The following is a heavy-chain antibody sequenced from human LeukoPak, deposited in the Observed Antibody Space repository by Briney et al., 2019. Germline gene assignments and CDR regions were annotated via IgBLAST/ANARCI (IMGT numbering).Heavy chain of an antibody. J-gene: IGHJ4*02. CDR2: IFSSGSA. D-gene: IGHD6-13*01. CDR1: GGSISNYY. CDR3: VKEYNSSWDFDY. V-gene: IGHV4-4*07. Sequence: SETLSLTCTVSGGSISNYYWSWVRQPAGKGLEWIGRIFSSGSANYNPSLKSRVTMSVDTSKNQFSLKLSSVTAADTAVYYCVKEYNSSWDFDYWGQGTLVTVSS.